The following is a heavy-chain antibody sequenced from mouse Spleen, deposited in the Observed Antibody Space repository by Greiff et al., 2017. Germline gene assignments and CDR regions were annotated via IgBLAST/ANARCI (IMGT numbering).Heavy chain of an antibody. Sequence: EVQLQQSGPGLVKPSQSLSLTCSVTGYSITSGYYWNWIRQFPGNKLEWMGYISYDGSNNYNPSLKNRISITRDTSKNQFFLKLNSVTTEDTATYYCARVLYYGSPWFAYWGQGTLVTVSA. CDR3: ARVLYYGSPWFAY. V-gene: IGHV3-6*01. J-gene: IGHJ3*01. D-gene: IGHD1-1*01. CDR2: ISYDGSN. CDR1: GYSITSGYY.